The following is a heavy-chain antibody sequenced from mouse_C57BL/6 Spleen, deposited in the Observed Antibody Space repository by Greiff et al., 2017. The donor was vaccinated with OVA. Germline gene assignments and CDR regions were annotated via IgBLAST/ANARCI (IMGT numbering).Heavy chain of an antibody. Sequence: EVKLVESGGGLVTPGGSLKLSCAASGFTFSSYALSWVRQTPEKRLEWVATISDGGSYTYYPDNVKGRFTISRDNAKNNLYLQMSHLKSEDTAMYYCAGGGSGYEGFAYWGQGTLVTVSA. J-gene: IGHJ3*01. D-gene: IGHD1-1*01. CDR1: GFTFSSYA. CDR2: ISDGGSYT. V-gene: IGHV5-4*03. CDR3: AGGGSGYEGFAY.